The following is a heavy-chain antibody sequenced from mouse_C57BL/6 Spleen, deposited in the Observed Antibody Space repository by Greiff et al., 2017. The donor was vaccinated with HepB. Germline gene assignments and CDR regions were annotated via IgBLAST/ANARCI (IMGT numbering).Heavy chain of an antibody. CDR1: GYTFTDYN. J-gene: IGHJ2*01. CDR2: INPNNGGT. CDR3: ASATVVGDY. Sequence: VQLKESGPELVKPGASVKMSCKASGYTFTDYNMHWVKQSHGKSLEWIGYINPNNGGTSYNQKFKGKATLTVNKSSSTAYMELRSLTSEDSAVYYCASATVVGDYWGQATTLTVSS. D-gene: IGHD1-1*01. V-gene: IGHV1-22*01.